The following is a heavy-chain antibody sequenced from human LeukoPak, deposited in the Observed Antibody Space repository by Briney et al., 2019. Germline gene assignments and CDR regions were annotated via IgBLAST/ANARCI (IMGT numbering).Heavy chain of an antibody. D-gene: IGHD3-10*01. V-gene: IGHV1-2*02. Sequence: ASVKVSCKASGYTFTGYYMHWVRQAPGQGLEWMGWINPNSGGTNYAQKFQGRVTMTRDTSISTAYMELSRLRSDDTALYYCARERYDSSGNYNNRIDYWGQGTLVTVSS. CDR3: ARERYDSSGNYNNRIDY. J-gene: IGHJ4*02. CDR1: GYTFTGYY. CDR2: INPNSGGT.